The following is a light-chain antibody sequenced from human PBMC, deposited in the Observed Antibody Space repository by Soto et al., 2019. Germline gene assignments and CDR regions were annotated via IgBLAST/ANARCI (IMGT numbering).Light chain of an antibody. J-gene: IGKJ1*01. V-gene: IGKV3D-15*01. CDR1: QSVSSN. CDR2: GAS. Sequence: EIVMTQSPATLSVSPGERATLSCRASQSVSSNLAWYQQKPGQAPRLLIYGASTRSTGIPARFSGSGSGTEFTITISSLQSEDFAVYSCQQYNSWPPWTFGQGTKVEIK. CDR3: QQYNSWPPWT.